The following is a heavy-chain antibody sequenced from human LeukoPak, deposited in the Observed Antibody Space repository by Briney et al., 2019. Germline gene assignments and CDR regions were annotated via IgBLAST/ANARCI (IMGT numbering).Heavy chain of an antibody. Sequence: GSSVKVSCKASGGTFSSSAISWVRQAPGQGLEWMGGIIPIFGTANYAQKFQGRVTITADKSTSTAYMELSSLRSEDTAVYYCARDGSGSYYMSGWDYWGQGTLVTVSS. CDR1: GGTFSSSA. D-gene: IGHD3-10*01. J-gene: IGHJ4*02. V-gene: IGHV1-69*06. CDR3: ARDGSGSYYMSGWDY. CDR2: IIPIFGTA.